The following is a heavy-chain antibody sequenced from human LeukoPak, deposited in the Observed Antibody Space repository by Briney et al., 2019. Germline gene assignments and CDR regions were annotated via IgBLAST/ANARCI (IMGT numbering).Heavy chain of an antibody. Sequence: ASVKVSCKASGYIFPSYNIYWVRQAPGQGLEWMGIINSSGGSTNYAQRFQGRVSMTRDTSTSTVYMELRSLRSEDTAVYYCARFAVHRRLTVAGQFGLDYWGQGTLVTVSS. CDR2: INSSGGST. V-gene: IGHV1-46*01. CDR1: GYIFPSYN. D-gene: IGHD6-19*01. J-gene: IGHJ4*02. CDR3: ARFAVHRRLTVAGQFGLDY.